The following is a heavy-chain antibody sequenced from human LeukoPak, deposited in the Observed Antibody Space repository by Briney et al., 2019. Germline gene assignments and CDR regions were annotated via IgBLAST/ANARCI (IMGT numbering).Heavy chain of an antibody. J-gene: IGHJ6*02. CDR1: GGSISSYC. CDR2: IYYSGST. Sequence: PSETLSLTCTVSGGSISSYCWSWIRQPPGRGLEWIGYIYYSGSTNYNPSLKSRVTISVDTSKNQFSLKLSSVTAADTAVYYCARATAAAGSGGYYGMDVWDQGTTVTVSS. CDR3: ARATAAAGSGGYYGMDV. V-gene: IGHV4-59*01. D-gene: IGHD6-13*01.